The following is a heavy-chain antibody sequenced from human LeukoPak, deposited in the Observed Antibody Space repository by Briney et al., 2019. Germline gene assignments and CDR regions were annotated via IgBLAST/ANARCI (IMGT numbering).Heavy chain of an antibody. CDR3: AKQGAYTTPDHSDY. Sequence: GGSLRLSCAASGFTFSNYAMSWVRQAPGKGLVWVSTISGTGGNTYYADSVKGRFTISKNISQSTLYLQMNSLRADDTAVYYCAKQGAYTTPDHSDYWGQGTLVTVSS. V-gene: IGHV3-23*01. J-gene: IGHJ4*02. D-gene: IGHD2-2*02. CDR2: ISGTGGNT. CDR1: GFTFSNYA.